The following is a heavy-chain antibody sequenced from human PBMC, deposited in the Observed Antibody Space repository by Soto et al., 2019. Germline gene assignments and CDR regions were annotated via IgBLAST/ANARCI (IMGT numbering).Heavy chain of an antibody. D-gene: IGHD4-17*01. CDR2: IYHSGST. V-gene: IGHV4-59*12. Sequence: SETLSLSCTVSGGSISSYYWSWIRQPPGKGLEWIGYIYHSGSTYYNPSLKSRVTISVDRSKNQFSLKLSSVTAADTAVYYCARGATVTTFDYWGQGTLVTVSS. CDR1: GGSISSYY. J-gene: IGHJ4*02. CDR3: ARGATVTTFDY.